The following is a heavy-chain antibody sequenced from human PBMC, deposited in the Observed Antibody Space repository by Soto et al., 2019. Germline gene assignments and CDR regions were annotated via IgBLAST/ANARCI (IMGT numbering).Heavy chain of an antibody. Sequence: GGSLRLSCAASGFTFSTYVMNWVRQAPGKGLEWVATITVNGANTYYADSVKGRFTISRDNSKNTLHLRMNGLRVEDTAVYFCAKNAEATIRVGFDCWGQGTLVTVSS. CDR3: AKNAEATIRVGFDC. D-gene: IGHD5-12*01. CDR1: GFTFSTYV. V-gene: IGHV3-23*01. J-gene: IGHJ4*02. CDR2: ITVNGANT.